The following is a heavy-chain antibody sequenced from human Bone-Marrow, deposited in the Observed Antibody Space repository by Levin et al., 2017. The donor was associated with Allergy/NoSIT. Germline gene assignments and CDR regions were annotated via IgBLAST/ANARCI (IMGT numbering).Heavy chain of an antibody. Sequence: GASVKVSCKASGYSFIDYGLTWVRQAPGQGLEWMGWISPASGKTAYAQKFEGRVIMTTDTPTSTAYMELRSMGSDDTAMYYCTRDLPYCSGDTYSDLWFFDLWGRGTLVTVSS. V-gene: IGHV1-18*01. J-gene: IGHJ2*01. CDR1: GYSFIDYG. D-gene: IGHD2-21*02. CDR3: TRDLPYCSGDTYSDLWFFDL. CDR2: ISPASGKT.